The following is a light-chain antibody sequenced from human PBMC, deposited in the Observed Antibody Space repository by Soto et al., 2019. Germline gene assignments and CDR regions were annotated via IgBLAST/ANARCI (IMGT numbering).Light chain of an antibody. CDR3: QHYHNWPPWT. CDR2: GAS. CDR1: QSVSSN. J-gene: IGKJ1*01. Sequence: EIVMTQSPATLSVSPGERATLSCRASQSVSSNLAWYQQKPGQAPRLLIYGASTRATGIPARFSGSGSGTKFTITVSRLQSEDFAVYYCQHYHNWPPWTGGQGTKVEVK. V-gene: IGKV3-15*01.